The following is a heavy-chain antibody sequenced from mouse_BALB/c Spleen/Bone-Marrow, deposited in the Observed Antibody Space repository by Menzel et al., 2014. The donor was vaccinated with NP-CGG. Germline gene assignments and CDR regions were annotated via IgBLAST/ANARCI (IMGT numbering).Heavy chain of an antibody. Sequence: QVHVKQSGAELAKPGASVKMSCKASGYTFTSYWMHWVKQRPGQGLEWIGYIYPSTGYTEHNQKFKDKAIMTADKSSSTAYMQPSSLTSEDSAVYYCARDGYAYWGQGTLVTVSA. CDR1: GYTFTSYW. D-gene: IGHD2-3*01. V-gene: IGHV1-7*01. J-gene: IGHJ3*01. CDR3: ARDGYAY. CDR2: IYPSTGYT.